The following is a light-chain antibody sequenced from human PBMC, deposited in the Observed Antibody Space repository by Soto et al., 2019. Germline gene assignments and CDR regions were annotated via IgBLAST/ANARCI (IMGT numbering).Light chain of an antibody. CDR1: SSDVGGYNY. V-gene: IGLV2-11*01. CDR2: DVT. Sequence: QSVLTQPRLVSGSPGQSVTIPCTGTSSDVGGYNYVSWYQRHAGKGPKLIIYDVTERPSGVPARFSASKSGNTASLTISGPQAEDQADYPCSSSAGNYVYVFASATRSPS. J-gene: IGLJ1*01. CDR3: SSSAGNYVYV.